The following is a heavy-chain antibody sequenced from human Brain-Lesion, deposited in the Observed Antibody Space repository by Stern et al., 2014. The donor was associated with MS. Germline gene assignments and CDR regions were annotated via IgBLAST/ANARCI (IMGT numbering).Heavy chain of an antibody. CDR2: IYYSGNT. Sequence: VQLVESGPGLVKPSETLSLTCTVAGGSVSSTSYAWAWIRQPPGKGLEWIGTIYYSGNTYYSPSLKSRLTISLDTSKTQFSLQLGLGTAADTAVYYCAGEEDIRYCSGGSCTGNWFDPWGQGTLVTVSS. V-gene: IGHV4-39*01. J-gene: IGHJ5*02. CDR1: GGSVSSTSYA. CDR3: AGEEDIRYCSGGSCTGNWFDP. D-gene: IGHD2-15*01.